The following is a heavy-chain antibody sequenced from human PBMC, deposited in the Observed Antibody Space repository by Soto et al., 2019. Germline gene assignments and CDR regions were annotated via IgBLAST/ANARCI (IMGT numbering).Heavy chain of an antibody. CDR3: ARRLDDTPETFFNWFDP. Sequence: QVQLQESGPGLVKPSQTLSLTCTVSGGSINTGGYYWGWIRHLPGEGLEWIGHIFYTWPAYYNPSLRSRVTVSIDTSANQFSLHMYAVTAADTAMYYCARRLDDTPETFFNWFDPWGQGILVTVSS. V-gene: IGHV4-31*03. CDR2: IFYTWPA. D-gene: IGHD2-15*01. J-gene: IGHJ5*02. CDR1: GGSINTGGYY.